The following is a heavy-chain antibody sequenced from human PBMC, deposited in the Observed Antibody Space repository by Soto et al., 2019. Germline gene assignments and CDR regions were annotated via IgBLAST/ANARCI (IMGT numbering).Heavy chain of an antibody. D-gene: IGHD6-19*01. CDR1: GGSFSGYY. V-gene: IGHV4-34*01. CDR3: ARGYSSGWYFY. J-gene: IGHJ4*02. CDR2: INHSGST. Sequence: ETLSLTCAVYGGSFSGYYWSWIRQPPGKGLEWIGEINHSGSTNYNPSLKSRVTISVDTSKNQFSLKLSSVTAADTAVYYCARGYSSGWYFYWGQGTLVTVSS.